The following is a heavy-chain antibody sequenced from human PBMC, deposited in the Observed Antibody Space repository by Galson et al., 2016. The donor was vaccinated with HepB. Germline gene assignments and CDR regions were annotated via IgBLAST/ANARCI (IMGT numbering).Heavy chain of an antibody. CDR2: IFYSGSS. D-gene: IGHD3-10*01. Sequence: TLSLTCSVSGGSISSGGYYWRWIRQHPGKGLEWIGYIFYSGSSYYNPPLKSRVTISVDTSKNQFSLKLSSVTAADTAVYHCTSGLVRGVISFWGQGFLVSVSS. CDR3: TSGLVRGVISF. V-gene: IGHV4-31*03. CDR1: GGSISSGGYY. J-gene: IGHJ4*02.